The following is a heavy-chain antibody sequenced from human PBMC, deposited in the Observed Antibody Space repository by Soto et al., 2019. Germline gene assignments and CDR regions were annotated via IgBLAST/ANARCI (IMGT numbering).Heavy chain of an antibody. CDR1: GFTFSSYG. CDR2: ISGSGGST. D-gene: IGHD3-22*01. CDR3: AENKYYDSSGPAAG. V-gene: IGHV3-23*01. J-gene: IGHJ4*02. Sequence: PGGSLRLSCAASGFTFSSYGMHWVRQAPGKRLEWVSAISGSGGSTYYADSVKGRFTISRDNSKNTLYPQMNSLRAEDTAVYYCAENKYYDSSGPAAGWGQGTLVTVSS.